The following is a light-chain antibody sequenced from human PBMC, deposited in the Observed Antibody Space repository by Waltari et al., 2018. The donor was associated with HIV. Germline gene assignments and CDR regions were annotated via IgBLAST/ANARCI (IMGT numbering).Light chain of an antibody. Sequence: QSLLTLPPSPSLNPGQSAPISWSASRSTIGGTSFDWYQQVPGATPRRLIYRHDQRPSGVPDRFSGSKSGTSASLAISGLRSEDEADYYCAVWDDSLSGWVFGGGTKLTVL. CDR3: AVWDDSLSGWV. V-gene: IGLV1-47*01. J-gene: IGLJ3*02. CDR2: RHD. CDR1: RSTIGGTS.